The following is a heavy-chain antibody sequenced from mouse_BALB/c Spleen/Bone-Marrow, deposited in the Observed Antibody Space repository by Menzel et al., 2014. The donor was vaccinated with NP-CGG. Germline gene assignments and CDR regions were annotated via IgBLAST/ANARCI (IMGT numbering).Heavy chain of an antibody. CDR2: INSDGGST. D-gene: IGHD2-2*01. V-gene: IGHV5-2*01. Sequence: VQLQQSGGGLVQPGESLKLSCESNEYEFPTHDMSWVRKTLEKRLELVAAINSDGGSTYYPDTMERRFIISRDNTKKTLYLQMSSLRSEDTALYYCAGHGGYDPFAYWGQGTLVTVSA. CDR1: EYEFPTHD. CDR3: AGHGGYDPFAY. J-gene: IGHJ3*01.